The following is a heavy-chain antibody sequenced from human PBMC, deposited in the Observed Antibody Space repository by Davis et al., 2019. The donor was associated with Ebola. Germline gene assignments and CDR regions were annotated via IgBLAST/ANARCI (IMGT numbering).Heavy chain of an antibody. V-gene: IGHV3-30-3*01. CDR3: ARMSGLDWFDP. CDR1: GFTFSSYA. Sequence: GGSLRLSCAASGFTFSSYAMHWVRQAPGKGLEWVAVISYDGSNKYYADSVKGRFTISRDNAKNTLYLQMNSLRAEDTAVYYCARMSGLDWFDPWGQGTLVTVSS. D-gene: IGHD3-16*01. CDR2: ISYDGSNK. J-gene: IGHJ5*02.